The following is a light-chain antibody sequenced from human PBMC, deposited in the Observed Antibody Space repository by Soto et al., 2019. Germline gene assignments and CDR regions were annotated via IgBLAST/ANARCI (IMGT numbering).Light chain of an antibody. V-gene: IGLV1-47*01. CDR2: RNN. J-gene: IGLJ2*01. CDR1: SSNIESNF. CDR3: TVWDGSLRGRL. Sequence: QAVVTQPPSASGTPGQRVTISCSGSSSNIESNFVYWYQQFPGTAPRLLIYRNNQRPSGIPDRFSGSKSGTSASLAISALRSEDEADYYCTVWDGSLRGRLFGGGTKVTVL.